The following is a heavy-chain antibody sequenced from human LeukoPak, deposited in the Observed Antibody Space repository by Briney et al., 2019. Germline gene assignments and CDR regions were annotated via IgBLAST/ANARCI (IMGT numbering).Heavy chain of an antibody. CDR3: ARDDYYGSGSYYY. V-gene: IGHV3-21*01. D-gene: IGHD3-10*01. J-gene: IGHJ4*02. CDR1: GFTVSSNY. CDR2: ISSSSSYI. Sequence: PGGSLRLSCTVSGFTVSSNYMSWVRQAPGKGLEWVSSISSSSSYIYYADSVKGRFTISRDNAKNSLYLQMNSLRAEDTAVYYCARDDYYGSGSYYYWGQGTLVTVSS.